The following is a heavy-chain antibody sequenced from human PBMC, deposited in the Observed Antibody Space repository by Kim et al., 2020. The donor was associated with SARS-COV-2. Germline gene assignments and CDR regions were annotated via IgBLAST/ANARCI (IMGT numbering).Heavy chain of an antibody. CDR1: GFTFSSYA. Sequence: GGSLRLSCAASGFTFSSYAMSWVRQAPGKGLEWVSVIYSGGSSTYYADSVKGRFTISRDNSKNTLYLQMNSLRAEDTAVYYCAKDPLPYSSGWGRYFDYWGQGTLDTSSS. CDR2: IYSGGSST. D-gene: IGHD6-19*01. CDR3: AKDPLPYSSGWGRYFDY. J-gene: IGHJ4*02. V-gene: IGHV3-23*03.